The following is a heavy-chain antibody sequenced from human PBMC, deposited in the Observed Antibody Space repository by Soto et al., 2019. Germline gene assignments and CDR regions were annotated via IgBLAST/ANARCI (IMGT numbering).Heavy chain of an antibody. CDR1: GYTFDSYG. CDR3: VRDVSVSSGSFGGY. J-gene: IGHJ4*02. Sequence: QVQLVQSGPELKKPGAAVRVFCKASGYTFDSYGLSWVRQAPGQGLEWMGWISTYTGNTDYPQRFQGRVTMDTDTSMSTAYLDLRSLTSDDTAVYYCVRDVSVSSGSFGGYWGQGTLVTVSS. CDR2: ISTYTGNT. V-gene: IGHV1-18*01. D-gene: IGHD3-10*01.